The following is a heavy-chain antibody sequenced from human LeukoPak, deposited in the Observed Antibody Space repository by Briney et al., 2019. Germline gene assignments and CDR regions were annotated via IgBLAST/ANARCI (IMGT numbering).Heavy chain of an antibody. CDR1: GFTFSSYA. D-gene: IGHD3-22*01. Sequence: GGSLRLSCAASGFTFSSYAMNWVRQAPGKGLEWVSAISGSGGSTNYADSVKGRFTISRGNSKNTLYLQMNSLRAEDTALYYCAKDFRFDTSGYYVWGQGTLVTVSS. V-gene: IGHV3-23*01. CDR3: AKDFRFDTSGYYV. CDR2: ISGSGGST. J-gene: IGHJ4*02.